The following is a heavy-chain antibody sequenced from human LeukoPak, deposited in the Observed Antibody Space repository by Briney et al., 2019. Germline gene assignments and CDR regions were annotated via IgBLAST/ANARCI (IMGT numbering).Heavy chain of an antibody. D-gene: IGHD3-22*01. J-gene: IGHJ3*02. CDR1: GFTFSDYG. CDR3: AKSWNYYDSSGDDALDI. V-gene: IGHV3-23*01. CDR2: ISGSGIST. Sequence: GGSLRLSCAAAGFTFSDYGMNWVRQAPGEGLGWVSGISGSGISTYYADSVKGRFTISRDNSKNTLYLQMNRLRVEDTAVYYCAKSWNYYDSSGDDALDIWGEGTMVTVSS.